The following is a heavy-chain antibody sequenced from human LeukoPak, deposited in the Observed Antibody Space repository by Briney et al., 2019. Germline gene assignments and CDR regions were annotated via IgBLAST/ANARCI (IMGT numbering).Heavy chain of an antibody. V-gene: IGHV3-30*04. Sequence: PGGSLRLSCAASGFTLNNYNIPWVRQAPGKGLEWVAILFSGGTLKYYADSVKGRFTISGDTSKNTLYLQMNSLRVEDTAVYYCARESDYDDRVGSGAFDIWGQGTLVTVSS. CDR2: LFSGGTLK. CDR1: GFTLNNYN. D-gene: IGHD3-16*01. J-gene: IGHJ3*02. CDR3: ARESDYDDRVGSGAFDI.